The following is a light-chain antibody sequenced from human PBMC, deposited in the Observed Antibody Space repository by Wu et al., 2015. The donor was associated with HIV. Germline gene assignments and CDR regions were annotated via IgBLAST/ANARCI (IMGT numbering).Light chain of an antibody. V-gene: IGKV3-11*01. CDR1: QSLSSY. J-gene: IGKJ1*01. Sequence: EIVLTQSPATLSLAPGERATLSCRASQSLSSYLAWYQQKPGQAPRLLIYDTSYRATGIPARFSGSGSETNFTLTITSLEPEDFGVYYCQQRTNWLGTFGQGTTVEVK. CDR2: DTS. CDR3: QQRTNWLGT.